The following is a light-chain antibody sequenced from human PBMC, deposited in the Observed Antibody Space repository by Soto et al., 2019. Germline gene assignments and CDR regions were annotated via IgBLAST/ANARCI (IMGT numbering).Light chain of an antibody. J-gene: IGKJ1*01. CDR1: QSVSNNY. V-gene: IGKV3-20*01. CDR2: GAY. CDR3: QKYDHYPWK. Sequence: EIVFTHSPFTLSLSPVERATLSFMASQSVSNNYLAWYQQKPGQAPRLLIFGAYSRATGIPDRFSGSGSGTVFTLTISRLEPEDFAVYYCQKYDHYPWKFGQGTKVDIK.